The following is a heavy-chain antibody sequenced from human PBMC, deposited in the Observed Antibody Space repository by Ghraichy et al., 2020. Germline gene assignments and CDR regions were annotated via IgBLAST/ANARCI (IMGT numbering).Heavy chain of an antibody. Sequence: SETLSLTCAVYGGSFSGYYWSWIRQPPGKGLEWIGEINHSGSTNYNPSLKSRVTISVDTSKNQFSLKLSSVTAADTAVYYCASSITMVRGKGGMDVWGQGTTVTVSS. D-gene: IGHD3-10*01. CDR3: ASSITMVRGKGGMDV. CDR2: INHSGST. V-gene: IGHV4-34*01. CDR1: GGSFSGYY. J-gene: IGHJ6*02.